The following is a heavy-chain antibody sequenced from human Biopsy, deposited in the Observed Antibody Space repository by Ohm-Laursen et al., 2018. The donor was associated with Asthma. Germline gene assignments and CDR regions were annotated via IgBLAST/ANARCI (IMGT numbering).Heavy chain of an antibody. J-gene: IGHJ4*02. CDR2: ISYDGNHK. CDR1: GFMSRSFG. Sequence: SLRLSCAASGFMSRSFGMHWVRQAPGKGLGWVAVISYDGNHKFYEDSVKGRFTISRDNSKNTLYLQMNSLRTEDTAVYYCAKRRGYSGHDNDYWGQGTLVIVSS. CDR3: AKRRGYSGHDNDY. V-gene: IGHV3-30*18. D-gene: IGHD5-12*01.